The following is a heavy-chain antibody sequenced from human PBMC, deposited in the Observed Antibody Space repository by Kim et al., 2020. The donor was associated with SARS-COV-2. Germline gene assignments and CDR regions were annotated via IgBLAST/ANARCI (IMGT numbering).Heavy chain of an antibody. V-gene: IGHV4-59*13. CDR2: IYYSGST. CDR3: AREPVFDWRAKHWYFDL. Sequence: ETLSLTCTVSGGSISSYYWSWIRQPPGKGLEWIGYIYYSGSTNYNPSLKSRVTISVDTSKNQFSLKLSSVTAADTAVYYCAREPVFDWRAKHWYFDLWGRGTLVTVSS. J-gene: IGHJ2*01. CDR1: GGSISSYY. D-gene: IGHD3-9*01.